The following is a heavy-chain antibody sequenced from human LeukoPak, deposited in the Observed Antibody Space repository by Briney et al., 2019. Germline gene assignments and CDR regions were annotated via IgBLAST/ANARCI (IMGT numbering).Heavy chain of an antibody. CDR2: ISWNSGSI. CDR3: AKSWLAGSGSYYPYFDY. CDR1: GFTFDDYA. V-gene: IGHV3-9*01. J-gene: IGHJ4*02. Sequence: QPGGSLRLSCAASGFTFDDYAMHWVRQAPGKGLEWVSGISWNSGSIGYADSVKGRFTISRDNAKNSLYLQMNSLRAEDTALYYCAKSWLAGSGSYYPYFDYWGQGTLVTVSS. D-gene: IGHD3-10*01.